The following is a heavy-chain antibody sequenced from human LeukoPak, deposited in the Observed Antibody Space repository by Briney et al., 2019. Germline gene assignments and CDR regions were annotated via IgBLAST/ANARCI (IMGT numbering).Heavy chain of an antibody. CDR1: GFTFSDYY. D-gene: IGHD3-10*01. CDR3: ARAGEGDGSGSYYFDY. CDR2: ISSSSSYT. V-gene: IGHV3-11*06. Sequence: PGGSLRLSCAASGFTFSDYYMSWIRQAPGKGLEWVSYISSSSSYTNYADSVKGRFTISRDNAKNSLYLQMSSLRAEDTAVYYCARAGEGDGSGSYYFDYWGQGTLVTVSS. J-gene: IGHJ4*02.